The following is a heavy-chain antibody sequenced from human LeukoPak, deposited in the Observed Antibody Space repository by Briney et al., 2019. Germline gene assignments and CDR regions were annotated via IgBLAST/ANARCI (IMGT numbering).Heavy chain of an antibody. CDR3: ARVRGGAWPYYFDY. D-gene: IGHD3-16*01. V-gene: IGHV4-39*02. CDR1: GGSISSDSYH. J-gene: IGHJ4*02. Sequence: SETLSLTCTVSGGSISSDSYHWGWIRQPPGKGLEWIGSIYYSGSTYYNPSLKSRVTISVDTSKNHFSLKLTSLTAADTALYYCARVRGGAWPYYFDYWGQGILVTVSS. CDR2: IYYSGST.